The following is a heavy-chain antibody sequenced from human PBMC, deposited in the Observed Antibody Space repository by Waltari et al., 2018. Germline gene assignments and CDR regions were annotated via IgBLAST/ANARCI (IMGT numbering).Heavy chain of an antibody. D-gene: IGHD3-22*01. CDR1: GGSVSSGLHY. V-gene: IGHV4-30-4*08. Sequence: QVQLRESGPGLVKPSQTRSLTCTVSGGSVSSGLHYWSWIRQSPGKGLEWIGYIYHSGTTYYNPSLRGRITLSVDTSNYQSSLKLTSVTAADTAVYYCARVVKYYDSFGFPSDYMDVWGKGTTVIISS. CDR2: IYHSGTT. J-gene: IGHJ6*03. CDR3: ARVVKYYDSFGFPSDYMDV.